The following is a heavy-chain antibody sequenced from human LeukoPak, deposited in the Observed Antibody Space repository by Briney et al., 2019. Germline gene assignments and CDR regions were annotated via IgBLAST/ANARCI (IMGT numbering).Heavy chain of an antibody. Sequence: PSGTLSLTCAVSGGSISSSNWWSWVRQPPGKGLEWIGSIYYSGSTYYNPSLKSRVTISVDTSKNQFSLKLSSVTAADTAVYYCARHYERSAYYFDYWGQGNLVTVSS. CDR1: GGSISSSNW. V-gene: IGHV4-4*02. CDR3: ARHYERSAYYFDY. CDR2: IYYSGST. J-gene: IGHJ4*02. D-gene: IGHD3-22*01.